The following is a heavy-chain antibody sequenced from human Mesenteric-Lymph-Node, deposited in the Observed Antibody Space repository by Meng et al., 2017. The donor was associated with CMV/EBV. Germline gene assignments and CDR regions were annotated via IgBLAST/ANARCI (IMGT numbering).Heavy chain of an antibody. CDR3: ARHQRWLKSEGGFNY. CDR1: GGSFSGYY. V-gene: IGHV4-34*01. D-gene: IGHD4-23*01. J-gene: IGHJ4*02. CDR2: INHSGST. Sequence: QGQLKQVGAGLLKPSDTLSLTCAVYGGSFSGYYWSWIRQPPGKGLEWIGEINHSGSTNYNPSLKSRVTISVDTSKNQFSLKLSSVTAADTAVYYCARHQRWLKSEGGFNYWGQGTLVTVSS.